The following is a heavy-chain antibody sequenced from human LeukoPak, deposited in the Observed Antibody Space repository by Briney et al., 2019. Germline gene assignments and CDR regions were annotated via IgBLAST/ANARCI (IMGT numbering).Heavy chain of an antibody. V-gene: IGHV3-48*03. J-gene: IGHJ4*02. CDR2: ISSTRGSTI. Sequence: QPGGSLRLSCAASGFSFSSTWMHWVRQAPGKGLEWVSYISSTRGSTIYYADSVKGRFTISRDNAKNSLYLQMNSLRAEDTAVYYCARRYCSSTSCLLDYWGQGTLVTVSS. CDR3: ARRYCSSTSCLLDY. CDR1: GFSFSSTW. D-gene: IGHD2-2*01.